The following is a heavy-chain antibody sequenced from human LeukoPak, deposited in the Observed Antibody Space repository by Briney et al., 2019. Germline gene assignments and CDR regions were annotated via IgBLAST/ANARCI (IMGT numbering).Heavy chain of an antibody. CDR1: GFTFGDYA. Sequence: GSLRLSCTASGFTFGDYAMSWVRQAPGKGLEWVSAIGGSGGGTYYADSVKGRFTISRDNSKNTLYLQMNSLRAEDTAVYYCAKRGSGWYEDYYYYMDVWGKGNTVTISS. V-gene: IGHV3-23*01. CDR3: AKRGSGWYEDYYYYMDV. D-gene: IGHD6-19*01. CDR2: IGGSGGGT. J-gene: IGHJ6*03.